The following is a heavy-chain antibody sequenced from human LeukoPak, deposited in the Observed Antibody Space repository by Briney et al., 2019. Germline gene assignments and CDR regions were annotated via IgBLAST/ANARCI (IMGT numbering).Heavy chain of an antibody. V-gene: IGHV3-7*03. CDR3: ARYSGSYEVNYYYYYGMDV. CDR1: GFTFSSYW. J-gene: IGHJ6*02. CDR2: IKQDGSEK. D-gene: IGHD1-26*01. Sequence: GGSLRLSCAASGFTFSSYWMSWVRQAPGKGLEWVANIKQDGSEKYYVDSVKGRFTISRDNAKNSLYLQMNSLRAEDTAVYYCARYSGSYEVNYYYYYGMDVWGQGTTVTVSS.